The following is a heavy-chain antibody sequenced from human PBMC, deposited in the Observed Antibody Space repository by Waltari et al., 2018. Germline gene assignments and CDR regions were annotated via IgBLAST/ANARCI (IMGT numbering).Heavy chain of an antibody. CDR1: GGSISSSNW. Sequence: QVQLQESGPGLVKPSGTLSLTCAVSGGSISSSNWWSWVRQPPGTGLEWIGEIYHSGSTNYNPSLKSRVTISVDKSKNQFSLTLSSVTAADTVVYYCARDRNYYGSGSYYKNVYYFDYWGQGTLVTVSS. CDR3: ARDRNYYGSGSYYKNVYYFDY. V-gene: IGHV4-4*02. D-gene: IGHD3-10*01. CDR2: IYHSGST. J-gene: IGHJ4*02.